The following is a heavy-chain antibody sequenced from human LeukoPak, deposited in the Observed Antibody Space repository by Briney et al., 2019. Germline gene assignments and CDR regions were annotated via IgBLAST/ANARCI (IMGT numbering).Heavy chain of an antibody. CDR3: ARHGYSSAWYAGGLDY. D-gene: IGHD6-19*01. V-gene: IGHV4-61*08. J-gene: IGHJ4*02. CDR1: GGSISSGDYY. CDR2: IYYSGST. Sequence: PSETLSLTCTVSGGSISSGDYYWSWIRQPPGKGLEWIGYIYYSGSTNYNPSLKSRVTISVDTSKNQFSLMLSSVTAADTAVYYCARHGYSSAWYAGGLDYWGQGTLVTVSS.